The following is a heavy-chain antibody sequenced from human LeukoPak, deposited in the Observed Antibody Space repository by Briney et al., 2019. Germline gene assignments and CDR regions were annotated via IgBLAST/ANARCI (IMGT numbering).Heavy chain of an antibody. CDR2: TTGSSGDT. D-gene: IGHD4-23*01. V-gene: IGHV3-23*01. J-gene: IGHJ4*02. CDR1: GFTFSDYA. Sequence: GGSLRLSCAASGFTFSDYALSWVRQTPGKGLEWVAATTGSSGDTYHADSVKGRFAISRDNSKNTLYLQMNSLRAEDTAVYYCVRDLRWSFDYWGQGTLVTVSS. CDR3: VRDLRWSFDY.